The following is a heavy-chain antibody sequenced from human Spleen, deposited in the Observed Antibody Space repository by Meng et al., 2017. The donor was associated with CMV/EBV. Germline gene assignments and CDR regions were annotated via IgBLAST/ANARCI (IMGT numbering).Heavy chain of an antibody. CDR3: ASDRIEFSSGRRWFDP. CDR1: GFTFNSYW. J-gene: IGHJ5*02. Sequence: GGSLRLSCAASGFTFNSYWMHWVRQAPGKGLVWVSRINSDGSSTSYADSVKGRFTISRDNAKNTLYLQMNSLRAEDTAVYYCASDRIEFSSGRRWFDPWGQGTLVTVSS. V-gene: IGHV3-74*01. CDR2: INSDGSST. D-gene: IGHD6-19*01.